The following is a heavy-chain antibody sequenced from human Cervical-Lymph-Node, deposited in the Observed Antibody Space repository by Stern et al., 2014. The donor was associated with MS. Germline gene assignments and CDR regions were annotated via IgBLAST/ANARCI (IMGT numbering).Heavy chain of an antibody. Sequence: QVQLVQSGAEVKKPGASVKVSCKASGYTFTNYYMHWVRQSPGPGLARMGIINPSGCSTSYAQKFQGRVTMTRDTSTSTVHMELSSLRSEDTAVYYCAREVAGHRLGMMDVWGQGTTVTVSS. J-gene: IGHJ6*02. CDR1: GYTFTNYY. CDR2: INPSGCST. V-gene: IGHV1-46*01. D-gene: IGHD6-19*01. CDR3: AREVAGHRLGMMDV.